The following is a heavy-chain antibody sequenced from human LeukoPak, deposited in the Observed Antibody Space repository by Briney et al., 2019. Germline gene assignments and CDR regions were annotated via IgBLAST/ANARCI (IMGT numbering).Heavy chain of an antibody. CDR3: ARGLVVVITNNWFDP. CDR2: ISGSGGST. V-gene: IGHV3-23*01. CDR1: GFTFSSYA. D-gene: IGHD3-22*01. J-gene: IGHJ5*02. Sequence: PGGSLRLSCAASGFTFSSYAMSWVRQAPGNGLEWVSAISGSGGSTYYADSVKGRFTISRDDSKNTLYLQMNSLRAEDTAVYYCARGLVVVITNNWFDPWGQGTLVTVSS.